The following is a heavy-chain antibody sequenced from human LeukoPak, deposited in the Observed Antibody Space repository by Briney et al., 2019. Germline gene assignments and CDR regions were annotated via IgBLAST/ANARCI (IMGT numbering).Heavy chain of an antibody. CDR1: GYTFTSYG. J-gene: IGHJ4*02. V-gene: IGHV1-69*05. D-gene: IGHD1-7*01. Sequence: SVKVSCKASGYTFTSYGISWVRQAPGQGLEWMGGIIPIFGTANYAQKFQGRVTITTDESTSTAYMELSSLRSEDTAVYYCAANQRSGITGTYDFDYWGQGTLVTVSS. CDR3: AANQRSGITGTYDFDY. CDR2: IIPIFGTA.